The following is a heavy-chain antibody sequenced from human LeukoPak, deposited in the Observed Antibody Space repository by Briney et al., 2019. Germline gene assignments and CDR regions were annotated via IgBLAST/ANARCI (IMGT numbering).Heavy chain of an antibody. J-gene: IGHJ5*02. CDR3: ARSMVVRGVMGNYFDP. CDR2: INPKSGGT. D-gene: IGHD3-10*01. V-gene: IGHV1-2*02. Sequence: EASAKVSCKASGYTFTGYFIHWVRRAPGQGLEWMGWINPKSGGTNNQQKFQDRVTMTRDTSMTTAYMEMSRLRSDDTAVYYCARSMVVRGVMGNYFDPWGQDTLVPVSS. CDR1: GYTFTGYF.